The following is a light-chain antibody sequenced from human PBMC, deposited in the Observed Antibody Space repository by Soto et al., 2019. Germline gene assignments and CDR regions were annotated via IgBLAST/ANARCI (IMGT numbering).Light chain of an antibody. CDR2: DVS. CDR3: SSYTSSSTLEV. J-gene: IGLJ2*01. CDR1: SSDVGGYNF. Sequence: ALTQPASVSGSPGQSITISCTGTSSDVGGYNFVSWYQLHPGKAPKLMIYDVSNRPSGVSDRFSGSKSGNTASLTISGLQAEDEADYYCSSYTSSSTLEVFGGGTKVTVL. V-gene: IGLV2-14*01.